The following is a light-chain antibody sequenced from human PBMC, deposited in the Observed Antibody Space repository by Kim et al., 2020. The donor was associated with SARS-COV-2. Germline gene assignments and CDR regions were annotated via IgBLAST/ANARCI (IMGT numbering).Light chain of an antibody. CDR1: SAKSGHNY. Sequence: GQRVRITCSERSAKSGHNYVFWYQQLPGTAPKLLIYRSSQRPSGVPDRFSGSKSVTSGSLAISGLRSEDKADYYCAAWDDSLSGWVFGGGTQLTVL. CDR3: AAWDDSLSGWV. CDR2: RSS. J-gene: IGLJ3*02. V-gene: IGLV1-47*01.